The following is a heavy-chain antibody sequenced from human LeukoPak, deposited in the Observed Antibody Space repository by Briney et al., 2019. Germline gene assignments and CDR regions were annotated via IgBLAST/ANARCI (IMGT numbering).Heavy chain of an antibody. CDR1: GYTFTSYY. V-gene: IGHV1-46*01. CDR2: INPSGGST. J-gene: IGHJ4*02. CDR3: ARDAGGDSSGYPPDY. Sequence: ASVKVSCKASGYTFTSYYMHWVRQAPGQGLEWMGIINPSGGSTSYAQKFQGRVTMTRDTSTSTVYMELNSLRAEDTAVYYCARDAGGDSSGYPPDYWGQGTLVTVSS. D-gene: IGHD3-22*01.